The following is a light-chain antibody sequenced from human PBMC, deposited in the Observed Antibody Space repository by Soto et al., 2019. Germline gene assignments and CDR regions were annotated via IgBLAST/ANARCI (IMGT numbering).Light chain of an antibody. Sequence: QSALTQPASVSGSPGQSITIYCTGTSSDVGGYNYVSWYQHHPGKAPKVMIYEVSNRPSGVSNRFSGSKSGNTASLTISGLQAEDEADYYCSSYTSTSSWVFGGGTKVTVL. CDR1: SSDVGGYNY. V-gene: IGLV2-14*01. J-gene: IGLJ3*02. CDR2: EVS. CDR3: SSYTSTSSWV.